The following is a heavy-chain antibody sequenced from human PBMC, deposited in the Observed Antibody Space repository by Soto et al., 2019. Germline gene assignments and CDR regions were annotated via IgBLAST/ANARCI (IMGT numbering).Heavy chain of an antibody. CDR3: ARGVVVPAAMHTCGYYYYGMDV. V-gene: IGHV1-69*06. J-gene: IGHJ6*02. CDR2: IIPIFGTA. D-gene: IGHD2-2*01. CDR1: GGTFSSYA. Sequence: GASVKVSCKASGGTFSSYAISWVRQAPGQGLEWMGGIIPIFGTANYAQKFQGRVTITADKSTSTAYMELSSLRSEDTAVYYCARGVVVPAAMHTCGYYYYGMDVWGQGTTVTVSS.